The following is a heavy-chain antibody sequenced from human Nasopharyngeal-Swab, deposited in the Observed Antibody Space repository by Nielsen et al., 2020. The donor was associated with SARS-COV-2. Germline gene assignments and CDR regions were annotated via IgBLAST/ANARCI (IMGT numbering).Heavy chain of an antibody. V-gene: IGHV3-30*18. J-gene: IGHJ6*03. CDR1: GFTFSSYG. Sequence: GGSLRLSCAASGFTFSSYGMHWVRQAPGKGLEWVAVILYDGSNKYYADSVKGRFTISRDNSKNTLYLQMNSLRAEDTAVYYCAKDITGYSSGWFYYYYYMDVWGKGTTVTVSS. D-gene: IGHD6-19*01. CDR2: ILYDGSNK. CDR3: AKDITGYSSGWFYYYYYMDV.